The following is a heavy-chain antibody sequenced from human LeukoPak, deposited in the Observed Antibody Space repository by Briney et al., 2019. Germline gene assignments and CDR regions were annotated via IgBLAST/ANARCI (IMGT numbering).Heavy chain of an antibody. V-gene: IGHV3-48*04. CDR3: ARDGSGYYY. CDR2: ISGSSSAI. D-gene: IGHD3-22*01. J-gene: IGHJ4*02. CDR1: GFTFGSYS. Sequence: GGSLRLSCAASGFTFGSYSMNWVRQAPGKGLECVSYISGSSSAIYYADSVKGRFTISRDNAKNSLYLQMNSLRAEDTAVYYCARDGSGYYYWGQGTMVTVSS.